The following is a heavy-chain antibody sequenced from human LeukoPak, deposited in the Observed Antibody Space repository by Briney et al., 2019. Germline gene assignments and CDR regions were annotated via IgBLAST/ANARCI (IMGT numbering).Heavy chain of an antibody. J-gene: IGHJ4*02. V-gene: IGHV4-4*07. CDR1: GEPIGSYF. CDR3: ARDEVYGELYY. CDR2: ISASGST. D-gene: IGHD3-10*01. Sequence: PSETLSLTCTISGEPIGSYFWSWIRQPAGKGLEWIGRISASGSTYYSPSLKSRVSMSVDKSKDQFSLNLTSPSAADTAIYYCARDEVYGELYYWGQGTLVSVSS.